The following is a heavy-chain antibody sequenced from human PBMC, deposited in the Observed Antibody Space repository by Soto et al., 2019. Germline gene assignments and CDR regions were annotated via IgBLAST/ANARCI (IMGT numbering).Heavy chain of an antibody. CDR2: IYHSGST. CDR1: GYSISSGYY. J-gene: IGHJ4*02. CDR3: ARDPSGGYHFDY. V-gene: IGHV4-38-2*02. Sequence: PSETLSLTCAVSGYSISSGYYWGWIRQPPGKGLEWIGSIYHSGSTYYNPSLKSRVTISVDTSKNQFSLKLSSVTAADTAVYYCARDPSGGYHFDYWGQGTLVTVSS. D-gene: IGHD3-10*01.